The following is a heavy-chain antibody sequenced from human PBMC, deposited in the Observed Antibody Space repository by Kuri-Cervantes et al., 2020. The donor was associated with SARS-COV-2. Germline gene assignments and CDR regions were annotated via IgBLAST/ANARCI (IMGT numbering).Heavy chain of an antibody. D-gene: IGHD6-19*01. J-gene: IGHJ4*02. CDR3: ARDIAVASGYYFDY. Sequence: SETLSLTCAAYGGSFSGYYWSWIRQPPGKGLEWTGEINHSGSTNYNPSLKSRVTISVDTSKNQFSLKLSSVTAADTAVYYCARDIAVASGYYFDYWGQGTLVTVSS. V-gene: IGHV4-34*01. CDR2: INHSGST. CDR1: GGSFSGYY.